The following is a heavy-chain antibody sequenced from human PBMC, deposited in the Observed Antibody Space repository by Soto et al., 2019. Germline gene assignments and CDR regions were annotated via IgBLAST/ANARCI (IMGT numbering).Heavy chain of an antibody. Sequence: PWWSLRLSCSASVFTFSSYAMSWVRQAPGKGLEWVSAISGSGGSTYYADSVKGRFTISRDNSKNTLYLQMNSLRAEDTAVYYCANGYGMDVWGQGTTVTVSS. CDR2: ISGSGGST. CDR3: ANGYGMDV. V-gene: IGHV3-23*01. J-gene: IGHJ6*02. CDR1: VFTFSSYA.